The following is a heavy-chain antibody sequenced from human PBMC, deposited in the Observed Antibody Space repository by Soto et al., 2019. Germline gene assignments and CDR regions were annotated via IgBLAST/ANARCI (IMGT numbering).Heavy chain of an antibody. D-gene: IGHD3-22*01. CDR2: ISWDGSDK. CDR3: AGGRITLRT. V-gene: IGHV3-30*03. J-gene: IGHJ5*02. Sequence: GGSLRLSCAASGFTFNTCGMHWVRQAPGKGLEWMAVISWDGSDKYYADSVKGRFTISRDNAKKSLYLQMNSLRDEDTAVYYCAGGRITLRTWGQGTPVTVSS. CDR1: GFTFNTCG.